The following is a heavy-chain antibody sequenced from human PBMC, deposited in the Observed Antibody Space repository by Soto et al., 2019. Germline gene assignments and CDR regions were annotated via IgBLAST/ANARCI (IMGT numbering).Heavy chain of an antibody. V-gene: IGHV3-23*01. Sequence: GGSLRLSCAASGFTFNIYAMSWVRQAPGKGLEWVSAISGSGGGTYYADSVEGRFTISRDNSNNTLYLQMSSLRAEDTAVYYCVKCGYESSGRLLRFFQHWGQGSLVAVS. D-gene: IGHD3-22*01. CDR2: ISGSGGGT. CDR3: VKCGYESSGRLLRFFQH. CDR1: GFTFNIYA. J-gene: IGHJ1*01.